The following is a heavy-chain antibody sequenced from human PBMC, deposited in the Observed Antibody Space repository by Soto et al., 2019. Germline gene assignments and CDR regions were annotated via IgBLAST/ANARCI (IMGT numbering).Heavy chain of an antibody. D-gene: IGHD3-22*01. CDR1: GYSFTSYW. CDR3: ARQGRNYYDSSGYYYDY. CDR2: IYPGDSDT. V-gene: IGHV5-51*01. J-gene: IGHJ4*02. Sequence: GESLKISCKGSGYSFTSYWIGWVRQMPGKGLEWMGIIYPGDSDTRYSPSFQGQVTISADKSISTAYLQWSSLKASYTAMYYCARQGRNYYDSSGYYYDYWGQGTLVTVSS.